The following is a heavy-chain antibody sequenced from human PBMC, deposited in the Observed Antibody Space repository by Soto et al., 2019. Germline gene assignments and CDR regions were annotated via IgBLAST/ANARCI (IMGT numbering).Heavy chain of an antibody. CDR3: ARAGSGCYYFDN. Sequence: ASVTVYCRSSGYSFTGSYMHRALQATGQGLEWMGWINPNSGGTNYAQKFQGRVTMTRDTSSSTAYVELSKLRSDDTAVHYGARAGSGCYYFDNWGRRFRVTTSS. J-gene: IGHJ4*02. CDR2: INPNSGGT. D-gene: IGHD6-19*01. CDR1: GYSFTGSY. V-gene: IGHV1-2*02.